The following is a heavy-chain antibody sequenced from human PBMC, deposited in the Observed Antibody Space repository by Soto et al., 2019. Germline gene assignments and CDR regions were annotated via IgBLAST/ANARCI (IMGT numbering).Heavy chain of an antibody. Sequence: QLQLVQSGAEVKKPASSVKVSCKASGGTFNNYPITWVRQAPGEGLEWMGGSIPIFGTANYAQNFQGRVTISVDESTSTAYMELSSLRSEDTAVYYCARGRGYSGDDHYYYFDMDFWGQGTTVTVSS. J-gene: IGHJ6*02. CDR3: ARGRGYSGDDHYYYFDMDF. V-gene: IGHV1-69*01. CDR1: GGTFNNYP. D-gene: IGHD5-12*01. CDR2: SIPIFGTA.